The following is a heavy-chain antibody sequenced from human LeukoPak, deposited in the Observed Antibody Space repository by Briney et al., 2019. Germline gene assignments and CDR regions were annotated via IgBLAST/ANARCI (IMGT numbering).Heavy chain of an antibody. J-gene: IGHJ4*02. CDR2: IYYSGST. CDR3: ARGGLDAFDY. CDR1: GGSFSGYY. D-gene: IGHD3-16*01. Sequence: SETLSLTCAVYGGSFSGYYWSWIRQPPGKGLEWIGYIYYSGSTNYNPSLKSRVTISVDTSKNQFSLKLSSVTAADTAVYYCARGGLDAFDYWGQGTLVTVSS. V-gene: IGHV4-59*01.